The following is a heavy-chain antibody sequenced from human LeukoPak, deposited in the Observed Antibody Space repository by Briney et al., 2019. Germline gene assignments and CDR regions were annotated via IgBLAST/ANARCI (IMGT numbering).Heavy chain of an antibody. CDR1: GYTLTELS. V-gene: IGHV1-24*01. CDR3: ARENSSSGEFDY. CDR2: FDPEDGET. J-gene: IGHJ4*02. D-gene: IGHD6-6*01. Sequence: ASVKVSCKVSGYTLTELSMHWVRQAPGKGLEWMGGFDPEDGETNYAQKFQGRVTITADESTSTAYMELSSLRSEDTAVYYCARENSSSGEFDYWGQGTLVTVSS.